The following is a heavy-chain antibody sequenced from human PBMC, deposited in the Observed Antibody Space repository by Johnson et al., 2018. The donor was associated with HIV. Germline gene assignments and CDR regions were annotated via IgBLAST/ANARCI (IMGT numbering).Heavy chain of an antibody. CDR2: ISWNGGNI. CDR1: GFTFDEYV. Sequence: EVPLVESPGGWLQPGRSLRVSCAASGFTFDEYVIHWVRQAPGQGLEWVSGISWNGGNIGYADSVKGRFMISSDNAKNSLYLQMNSLRPEDTALYYCVKDIYLYQGGGFDLGGQGTMVTVSS. D-gene: IGHD2-15*01. J-gene: IGHJ3*01. CDR3: VKDIYLYQGGGFDL. V-gene: IGHV3-9*01.